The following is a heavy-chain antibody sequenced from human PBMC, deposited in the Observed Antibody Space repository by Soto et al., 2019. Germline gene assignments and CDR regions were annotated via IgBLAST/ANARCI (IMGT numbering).Heavy chain of an antibody. CDR1: GFTFSNYA. CDR3: AKDVFQCPGWGLLAPHRTDF. D-gene: IGHD1-26*01. Sequence: PGGSLRLSCEASGFTFSNYAMNWVRQAPGKGLEWVSGISGSTGNTYHADSVKGRFIISRDNSKNTLFLQMNSLRAEDTAVYHCAKDVFQCPGWGLLAPHRTDFWGQGTPVTVSS. J-gene: IGHJ4*03. CDR2: ISGSTGNT. V-gene: IGHV3-23*01.